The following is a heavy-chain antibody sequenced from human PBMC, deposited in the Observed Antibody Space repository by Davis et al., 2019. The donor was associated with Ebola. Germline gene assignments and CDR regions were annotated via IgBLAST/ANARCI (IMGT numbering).Heavy chain of an antibody. D-gene: IGHD4-17*01. CDR1: GFTFSSYS. J-gene: IGHJ4*02. Sequence: PGGSLRLSCAASGFTFSSYSMNWVRQAPGKGLEWVSSISSSSSYIYYTDSVKGRFTISRDNAKNSLFLQMNSLRAEDTAVYYCARSDGRGGYGDHYKVAYWGQGTLVTVSS. V-gene: IGHV3-21*01. CDR2: ISSSSSYI. CDR3: ARSDGRGGYGDHYKVAY.